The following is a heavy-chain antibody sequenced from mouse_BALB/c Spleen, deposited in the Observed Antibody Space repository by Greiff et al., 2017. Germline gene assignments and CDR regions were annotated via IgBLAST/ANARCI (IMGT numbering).Heavy chain of an antibody. Sequence: EVQLQESGPGLVKPSQSLSLTCTVTGYSITSDYAWNWIRQFPGNKLEWMGYISYSGSTSYNPSLKSRISITRDTSKNQFFLQLNSVTTEDTATYYCARGSYDYDDAMDYWGQGTSVTVSS. V-gene: IGHV3-2*02. CDR1: GYSITSDYA. J-gene: IGHJ4*01. CDR3: ARGSYDYDDAMDY. CDR2: ISYSGST. D-gene: IGHD2-4*01.